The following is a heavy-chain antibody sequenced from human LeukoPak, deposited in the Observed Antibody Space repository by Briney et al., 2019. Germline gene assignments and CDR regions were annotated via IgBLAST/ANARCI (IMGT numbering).Heavy chain of an antibody. CDR3: AREGAGRDGYNLGYFDY. Sequence: PGGSLRLSCAASGFTFSSYWMSWVRQAPGKGPEWVAHIKQDASQEDHVDSVKGRFTISRDNAKNSLYLQMNSLRAEDTAVYYCAREGAGRDGYNLGYFDYWGQGTLVTVSS. D-gene: IGHD5-24*01. CDR2: IKQDASQE. CDR1: GFTFSSYW. J-gene: IGHJ4*02. V-gene: IGHV3-7*01.